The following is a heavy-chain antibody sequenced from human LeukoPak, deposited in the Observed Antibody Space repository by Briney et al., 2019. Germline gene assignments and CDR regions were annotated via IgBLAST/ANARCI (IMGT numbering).Heavy chain of an antibody. CDR1: GGSISSYY. J-gene: IGHJ6*02. V-gene: IGHV4-59*01. CDR2: IYYSGST. D-gene: IGHD3-9*01. CDR3: ARERNYDILTGTQAHYGMDV. Sequence: SETLSLTCSVSGGSISSYYWSWIRQPPGKGLEWIGYIYYSGSTNYNPSLKSRVTISVDTSKNQFSLKLSSVTAADTAVYYCARERNYDILTGTQAHYGMDVWGQGTTVTVPS.